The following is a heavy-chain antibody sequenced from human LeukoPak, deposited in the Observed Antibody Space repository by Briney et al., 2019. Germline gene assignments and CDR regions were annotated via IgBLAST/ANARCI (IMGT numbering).Heavy chain of an antibody. CDR3: AREMFWSGYFSNLHFDF. Sequence: GGSLRLSCVVSEFTFSSYNMNWVRQAPGKGLEWVSSISGSGTYIYYADSVRGRFTISRGNAKNSLYLQMNNLRPEDTAVYYCAREMFWSGYFSNLHFDFWGQGTLVTVSS. D-gene: IGHD3-3*01. J-gene: IGHJ4*02. CDR1: EFTFSSYN. CDR2: ISGSGTYI. V-gene: IGHV3-21*06.